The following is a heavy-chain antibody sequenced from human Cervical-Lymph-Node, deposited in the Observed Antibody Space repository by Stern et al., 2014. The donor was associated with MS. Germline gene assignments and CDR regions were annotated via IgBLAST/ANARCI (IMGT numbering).Heavy chain of an antibody. J-gene: IGHJ4*02. D-gene: IGHD1-1*01. CDR2: IKHDGSDQ. CDR1: GFTFSSYP. V-gene: IGHV3-7*01. CDR3: TKMTLTKSTTY. Sequence: EMQLVESGGGLVQPGGSLRLSCVASGFTFSSYPMTWVRQAPGKGLEWVATIKHDGSDQYYVDSVKGRFTISRDNGNNSLYLYMTSLRAEDTAFYYCTKMTLTKSTTYWGQGVLVTVSS.